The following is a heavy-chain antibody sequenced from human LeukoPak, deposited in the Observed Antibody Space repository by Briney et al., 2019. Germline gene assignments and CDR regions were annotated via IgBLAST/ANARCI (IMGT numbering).Heavy chain of an antibody. J-gene: IGHJ4*02. D-gene: IGHD3-22*01. V-gene: IGHV3-11*01. CDR1: VFTFSDYY. CDR2: ISSSGSTI. CDR3: ARSYDSSAYYPHYFDY. Sequence: GGALRLSCAASVFTFSDYYMSWIHQAPGGVLEWVSYISSSGSTIYYAVSVKGRFTISRDNAKNSLYLQMNSLGAEDTAVYYCARSYDSSAYYPHYFDYWGQGTLVTVSS.